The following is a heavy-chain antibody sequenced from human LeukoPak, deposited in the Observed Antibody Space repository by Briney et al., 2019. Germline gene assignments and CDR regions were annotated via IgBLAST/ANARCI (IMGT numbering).Heavy chain of an antibody. CDR3: ATLRPRQQLVVDH. D-gene: IGHD6-13*01. CDR2: ISSSGSTK. V-gene: IGHV3-48*03. Sequence: GGSLRLSCAASGFTFSSYEMNWVRQAPGKGLEWVSYISSSGSTKYYADSVKSRFTISRDNALNSLYLQMSSLRAEDTAVYYCATLRPRQQLVVDHWGQGTLVTVSS. CDR1: GFTFSSYE. J-gene: IGHJ4*02.